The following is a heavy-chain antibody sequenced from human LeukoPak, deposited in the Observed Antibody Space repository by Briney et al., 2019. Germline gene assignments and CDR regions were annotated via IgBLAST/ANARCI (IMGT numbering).Heavy chain of an antibody. CDR2: ISSSGSTI. Sequence: PGGSLRLSCAASGFTFSSYEMNWVRQAPGKGLEWVSYISSSGSTIYYADSVKGRFTISRDNAKNSLYLHMNSLRAEDTAVYYCARESSSWSLHRHFDYWGQGTLVTVSS. V-gene: IGHV3-48*03. CDR3: ARESSSWSLHRHFDY. D-gene: IGHD6-13*01. CDR1: GFTFSSYE. J-gene: IGHJ4*02.